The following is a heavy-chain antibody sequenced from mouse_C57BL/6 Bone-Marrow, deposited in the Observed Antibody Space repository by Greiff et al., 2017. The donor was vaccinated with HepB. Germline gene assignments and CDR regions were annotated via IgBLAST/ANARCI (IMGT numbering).Heavy chain of an antibody. V-gene: IGHV5-4*03. CDR3: ARTGFPGFAY. J-gene: IGHJ3*01. CDR1: GFTFSSYA. Sequence: EVKVVESGGGLVKPGGSLKLSCAASGFTFSSYAMSWVRQTPEKRLEWVATISDGGSYTYYPDNVKGRFTISRDNAKNNLYLQMSHLKSEDTAMYYCARTGFPGFAYWGQGTLVTVSA. CDR2: ISDGGSYT.